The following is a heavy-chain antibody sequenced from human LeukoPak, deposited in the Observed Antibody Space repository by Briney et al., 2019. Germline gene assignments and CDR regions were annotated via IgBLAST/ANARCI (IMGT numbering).Heavy chain of an antibody. D-gene: IGHD2-2*02. Sequence: GASVKVSCKAFGYMFTDNYIHWARQAPGQGLEWMGWINPKSGATNYAQKFQGRLTMTRVTSISTAYMELSRLRSGDTAVYYCARAGRLTAAAIGQSDFDCWGQGTLVTVSS. CDR3: ARAGRLTAAAIGQSDFDC. CDR2: INPKSGAT. J-gene: IGHJ4*02. CDR1: GYMFTDNY. V-gene: IGHV1-2*02.